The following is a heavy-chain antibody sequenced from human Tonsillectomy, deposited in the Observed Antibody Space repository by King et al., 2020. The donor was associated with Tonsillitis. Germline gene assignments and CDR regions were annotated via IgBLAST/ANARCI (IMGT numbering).Heavy chain of an antibody. CDR3: ARAPPAAPRSYYYYGMDV. J-gene: IGHJ6*02. CDR2: IWYDGSTK. CDR1: GFTFSSYG. D-gene: IGHD2-2*01. Sequence: VQLVESGGGVVQPERSLRLSCAASGFTFSSYGMHWVRQAPGKGLEWVAVIWYDGSTKYYVDSVKGRFTISRDNSKNTRFLQMNSLRAEDTAVYYCARAPPAAPRSYYYYGMDVWGQGTTGTVSS. V-gene: IGHV3-33*01.